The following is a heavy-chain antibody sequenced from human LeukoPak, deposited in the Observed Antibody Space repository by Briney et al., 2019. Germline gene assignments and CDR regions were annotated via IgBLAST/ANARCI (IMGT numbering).Heavy chain of an antibody. Sequence: PGGSLRLSCAASGFTFSSSAMSWVRQAPGKGLEWVLSISGSGSGGSTYYADSVKGRFTISRDNSKNTLYLQMNSLRAEDTAVYYCAKSGYNRFDYWGQGTLVTVSS. CDR2: ISGSGSGGST. J-gene: IGHJ4*02. CDR3: AKSGYNRFDY. V-gene: IGHV3-23*01. CDR1: GFTFSSSA. D-gene: IGHD5-24*01.